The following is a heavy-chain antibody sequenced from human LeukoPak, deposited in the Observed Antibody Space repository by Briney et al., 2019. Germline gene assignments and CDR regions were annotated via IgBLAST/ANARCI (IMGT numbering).Heavy chain of an antibody. Sequence: PGGSLRLSCAASGFTFSSYAMSWVRHAPGKGLEWVSAISGSGGSTYYADSVKGRLTISRDNSKNMLYLQMNSLRAEDTAVYHCAKELVVPAYGDAFDIWGQGTMVTVSS. CDR3: AKELVVPAYGDAFDI. D-gene: IGHD2-2*01. CDR1: GFTFSSYA. CDR2: ISGSGGST. V-gene: IGHV3-23*01. J-gene: IGHJ3*02.